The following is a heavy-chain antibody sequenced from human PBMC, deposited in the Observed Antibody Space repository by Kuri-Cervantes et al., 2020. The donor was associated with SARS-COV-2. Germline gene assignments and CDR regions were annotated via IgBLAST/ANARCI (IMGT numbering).Heavy chain of an antibody. CDR2: ISSSSSTI. J-gene: IGHJ6*02. Sequence: ETLSLTCAASGFTFSSYSMNWVRQAPGKGLEWVSYISSSSSTIYYADSVKGRFTISRDNAKNSLYLQMNSLRDEDTAVYYCARDLFGGGGYYYGMDVWGQGTTVTVSS. V-gene: IGHV3-48*02. CDR3: ARDLFGGGGYYYGMDV. CDR1: GFTFSSYS. D-gene: IGHD4-23*01.